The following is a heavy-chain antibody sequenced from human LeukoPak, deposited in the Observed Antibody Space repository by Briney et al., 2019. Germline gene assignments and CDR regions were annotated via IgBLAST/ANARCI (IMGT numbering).Heavy chain of an antibody. CDR2: IIPIFGTA. J-gene: IGHJ4*02. CDR3: ARDLYYDMKKKGLDY. V-gene: IGHV1-69*13. CDR1: GGTFSSYA. D-gene: IGHD3-22*01. Sequence: SVKVSCKASGGTFSSYAISWVRQAPGQGLEWMGGIIPIFGTANYAQKFQGRVTITADESTSTAYMELSSLRSEDTAVYYCARDLYYDMKKKGLDYWGQGTLVTVSS.